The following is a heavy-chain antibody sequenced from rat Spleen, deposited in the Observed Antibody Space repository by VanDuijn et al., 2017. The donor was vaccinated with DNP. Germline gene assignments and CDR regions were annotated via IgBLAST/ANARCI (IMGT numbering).Heavy chain of an antibody. CDR1: GYSITSNY. Sequence: EVQLQESGPGLVKPSQSLSLTCSVTGYSITSNYWGWIRKFPGNKIEWIGHISHSGSPRYNPSLKSRISITRDTSKNQFFLQLASVTTEDTATYYCARLRLEWELRAMDAWGQGTSVTVSS. CDR3: ARLRLEWELRAMDA. V-gene: IGHV3-1*01. D-gene: IGHD1-1*01. J-gene: IGHJ4*01. CDR2: ISHSGSP.